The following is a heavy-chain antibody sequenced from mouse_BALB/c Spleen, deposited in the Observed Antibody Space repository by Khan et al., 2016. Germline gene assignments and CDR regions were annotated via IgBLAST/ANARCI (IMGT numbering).Heavy chain of an antibody. CDR1: GFDFSRYW. Sequence: EVKLLESGGGLVQPGGSLKLSCAASGFDFSRYWMSWVRQAPGKGLEWIGEINPDSSTINYTPSLKDKFIISRDNAKNTLYLQMSKVRSEDTALSDCATLGYYGTMDYWGQGTSVTVSS. V-gene: IGHV4-1*02. J-gene: IGHJ4*01. CDR2: INPDSSTI. D-gene: IGHD1-1*01. CDR3: ATLGYYGTMDY.